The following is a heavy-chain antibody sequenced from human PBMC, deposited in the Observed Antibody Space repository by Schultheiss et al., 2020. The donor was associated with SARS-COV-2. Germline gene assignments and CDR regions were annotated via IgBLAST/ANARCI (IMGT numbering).Heavy chain of an antibody. D-gene: IGHD3-22*01. Sequence: GGSLRLSCAASGFTFSNAWMSWVRQAPGKGLEWVSSISSSSSYIYYADSVKGRFTISRDNAKNSLYLQMNSLRAEDTAVYYCARDRNYYDSSGYYYVAWGQGTLVTVSS. V-gene: IGHV3-21*01. CDR1: GFTFSNAW. J-gene: IGHJ5*02. CDR3: ARDRNYYDSSGYYYVA. CDR2: ISSSSSYI.